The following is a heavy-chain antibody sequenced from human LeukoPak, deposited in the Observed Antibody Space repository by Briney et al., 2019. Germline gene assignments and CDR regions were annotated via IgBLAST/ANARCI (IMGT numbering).Heavy chain of an antibody. CDR2: IIPIFGTA. CDR1: GGTFSSYA. J-gene: IGHJ4*02. D-gene: IGHD3-10*01. Sequence: ASVKVSCKASGGTFSSYAISWVRQAPGQGLEWMGGIIPIFGTADYAQKFQGRVTITTDESTSTAYMELSSLRSEDTAVYYCASGASDRGVEFDYWGQGTLVTVSS. CDR3: ASGASDRGVEFDY. V-gene: IGHV1-69*05.